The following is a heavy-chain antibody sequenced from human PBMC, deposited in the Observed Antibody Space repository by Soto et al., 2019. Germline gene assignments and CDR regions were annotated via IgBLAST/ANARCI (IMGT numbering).Heavy chain of an antibody. V-gene: IGHV4-59*01. D-gene: IGHD3-3*01. CDR2: IYYSGST. J-gene: IGHJ5*02. CDR3: AXGRVYYDFWSGPHWFDP. CDR1: GGSISGYY. Sequence: SETLSLTCTVSGGSISGYYWSWIRQPPGKGLEWIGYIYYSGSTNYNPSLKSRVTISVDTSKNQFSLKLSSVTAADTAVYYCAXGRVYYDFWSGPHWFDPWGQGTLVTVSS.